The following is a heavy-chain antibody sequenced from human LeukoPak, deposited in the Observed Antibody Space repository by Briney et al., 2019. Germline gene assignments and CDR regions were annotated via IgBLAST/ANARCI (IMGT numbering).Heavy chain of an antibody. V-gene: IGHV3-33*01. Sequence: GGSRRLSCAASGFTFSSYGMHWVRQAPGKGLEWVAVIWYDGSNKYYADSVKGRFTISRDNSKNTLYLQMNSLRAEDTAVYYCARVRDSSSWYGGFDYWGQGTLVTVSS. CDR2: IWYDGSNK. CDR1: GFTFSSYG. D-gene: IGHD6-13*01. J-gene: IGHJ4*02. CDR3: ARVRDSSSWYGGFDY.